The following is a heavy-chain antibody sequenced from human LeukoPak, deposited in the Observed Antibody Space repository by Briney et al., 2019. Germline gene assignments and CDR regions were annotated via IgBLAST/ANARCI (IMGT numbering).Heavy chain of an antibody. J-gene: IGHJ4*02. V-gene: IGHV3-64D*09. D-gene: IGHD3-22*01. CDR3: VKAILFGSVSYYAD. Sequence: GGSLRLSCSASGFTFSNFPMHWVRQAPGKGLEYVSAVSTDGGSTYYADSVRGRFTISRDNSKNTLSLQMGSLRAEDTAVYYCVKAILFGSVSYYADWGQGTLVTVSS. CDR2: VSTDGGST. CDR1: GFTFSNFP.